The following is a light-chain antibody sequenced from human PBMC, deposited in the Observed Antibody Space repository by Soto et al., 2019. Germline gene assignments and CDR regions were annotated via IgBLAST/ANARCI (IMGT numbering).Light chain of an antibody. CDR3: SSYTSSSTRV. J-gene: IGLJ1*01. Sequence: QSALTQPASVSGSPGQSITISCTGNSSDVGGYNYVSWYQQHPGKAPKLMIYEVSNRPSGVSNRFSGSKSGNTASLTISGLQAEDEADYYCSSYTSSSTRVFGTGTRSPS. CDR2: EVS. V-gene: IGLV2-14*01. CDR1: SSDVGGYNY.